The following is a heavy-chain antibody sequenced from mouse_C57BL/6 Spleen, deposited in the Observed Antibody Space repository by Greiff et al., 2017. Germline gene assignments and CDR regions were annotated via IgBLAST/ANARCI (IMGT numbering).Heavy chain of an antibody. CDR1: GFTFSDYY. J-gene: IGHJ1*03. D-gene: IGHD1-1*01. V-gene: IGHV5-16*01. CDR2: INYDGSST. CDR3: ARDNYGSSYVEGYFDV. Sequence: EVKLVESEGGLVQPGSSMKLSCTASGFTFSDYYMAWVRQVPEKGLEWVANINYDGSSTYYLDSLKSRFIISRDNAKNILYLQMSSLKSEDTATYYCARDNYGSSYVEGYFDVWGTGTTVTVSS.